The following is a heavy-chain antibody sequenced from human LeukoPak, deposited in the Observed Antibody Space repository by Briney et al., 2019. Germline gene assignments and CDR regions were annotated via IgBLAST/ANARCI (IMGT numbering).Heavy chain of an antibody. D-gene: IGHD2-21*02. CDR3: ASPGAYCGGDCGWFDP. J-gene: IGHJ5*02. CDR1: GGSFSGYY. V-gene: IGHV4-34*01. CDR2: INHSGST. Sequence: PSETLSLTCAVYGGSFSGYYWSWIRQPPGKGLEWIGEINHSGSTNYNPSLKSRVTISVDTSKNQFSLKLSSVTAADTAVYYCASPGAYCGGDCGWFDPWGQGTLVTVSS.